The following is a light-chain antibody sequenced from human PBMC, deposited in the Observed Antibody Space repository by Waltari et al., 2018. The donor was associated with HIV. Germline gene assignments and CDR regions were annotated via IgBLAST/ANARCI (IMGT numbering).Light chain of an antibody. V-gene: IGLV3-1*01. J-gene: IGLJ2*01. Sequence: SYELTQPPSVSVSPGQTASITCSGDNLGATYACWYQQKPGHSPVLVIHQESKRPAGIPERFSCSNSGNTATLTIGGTQAMDEADYYCRAWDSSTEVFGGGTKLTVL. CDR1: NLGATY. CDR3: RAWDSSTEV. CDR2: QES.